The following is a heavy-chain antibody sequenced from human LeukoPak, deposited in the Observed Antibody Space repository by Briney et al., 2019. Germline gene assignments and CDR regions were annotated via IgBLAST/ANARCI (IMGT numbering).Heavy chain of an antibody. CDR2: VNPNSGGT. CDR1: GYTFTHYY. V-gene: IGHV1-2*02. J-gene: IGHJ5*02. CDR3: ARDTSGGPYNYFDP. Sequence: ASVKVSCKASGYTFTHYYIYWVRQAPGQGLEWMGWVNPNSGGTNYAQKFLGRVTMTRDTSISTAYMELSSLRPDDTAVYYCARDTSGGPYNYFDPWGQGTLVTVSS. D-gene: IGHD6-25*01.